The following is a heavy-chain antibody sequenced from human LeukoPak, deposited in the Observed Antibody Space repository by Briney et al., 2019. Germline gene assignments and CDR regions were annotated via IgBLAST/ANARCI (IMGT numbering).Heavy chain of an antibody. CDR1: GLAFSSYS. J-gene: IGHJ4*02. CDR3: AKAQRDYDSSGYYLIDY. D-gene: IGHD3-22*01. Sequence: GGSLRLSCVASGLAFSSYSMHWVRQAPGKGLEWVAVISYDGSNKYYADSVKGRFTISRDNSKNTLYLQMNSLRAEDTAVYYCAKAQRDYDSSGYYLIDYWGQGTLVTVSS. V-gene: IGHV3-30*04. CDR2: ISYDGSNK.